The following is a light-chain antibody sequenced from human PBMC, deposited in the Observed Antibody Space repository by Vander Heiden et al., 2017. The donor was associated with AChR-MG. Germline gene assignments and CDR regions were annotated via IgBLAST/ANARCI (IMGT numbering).Light chain of an antibody. CDR2: TVS. J-gene: IGKJ2*01. CDR3: MQRIEFPYT. V-gene: IGKV2-40*01. Sequence: DIVMTQTPLPLPVTPGEPASISCRSSQSLLDSDDGNTYLDWYLQKPGQSPQLLIYTVSYRASGVPDRFSGSGSGTDFTLKISRVEAEDVGVYYCMQRIEFPYTFGQGTKLEIK. CDR1: QSLLDSDDGNTY.